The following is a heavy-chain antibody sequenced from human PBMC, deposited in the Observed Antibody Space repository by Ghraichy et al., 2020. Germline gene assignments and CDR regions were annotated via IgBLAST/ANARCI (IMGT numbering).Heavy chain of an antibody. CDR2: IYYSGST. CDR1: GGSISSSSYY. D-gene: IGHD3-3*01. J-gene: IGHJ3*02. CDR3: AREGGGLFGAPRAFDI. V-gene: IGHV4-39*07. Sequence: SETLSLTCTVSGGSISSSSYYWGWIRQPPGKGLEWIGSIYYSGSTYYNPSLKSRVTISVDTSKNQFSLKLSSVTAADTAVYYCAREGGGLFGAPRAFDIWGQGTMVTVSS.